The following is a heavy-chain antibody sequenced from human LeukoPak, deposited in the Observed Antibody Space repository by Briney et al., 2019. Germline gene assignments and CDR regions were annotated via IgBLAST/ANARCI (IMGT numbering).Heavy chain of an antibody. D-gene: IGHD4-17*01. Sequence: GGSLRLSCAASGFTFSSYAMRWVRQAPGKGLEWVSAISVSGNTYYADSVKGRFTISRDNSKNTLYLQMSSLIAEDTAVYYCAKRGDQSHFDYWGQGTLVTVSS. V-gene: IGHV3-23*01. CDR2: ISVSGNT. J-gene: IGHJ4*02. CDR1: GFTFSSYA. CDR3: AKRGDQSHFDY.